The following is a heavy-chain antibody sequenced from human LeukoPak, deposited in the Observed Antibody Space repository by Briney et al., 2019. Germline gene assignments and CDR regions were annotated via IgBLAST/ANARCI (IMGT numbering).Heavy chain of an antibody. Sequence: GGSLRLSCAASGFTFSSYAMSWVRQAPGKGLEWVSAISGCGGSTYYADSVKGRFTISRDNSKNTLYLQMNSLRAEDTAVYYCAKQRNGYCSSTSCYANYFDYWGQGTLVTVSS. CDR2: ISGCGGST. CDR1: GFTFSSYA. CDR3: AKQRNGYCSSTSCYANYFDY. V-gene: IGHV3-23*01. J-gene: IGHJ4*02. D-gene: IGHD2-2*03.